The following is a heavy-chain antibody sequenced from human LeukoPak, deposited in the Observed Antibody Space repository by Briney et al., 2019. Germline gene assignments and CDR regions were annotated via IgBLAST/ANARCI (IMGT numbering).Heavy chain of an antibody. CDR3: AREVTGLAAAGGDAFDI. D-gene: IGHD6-13*01. Sequence: SETLSLTCTVSGGSISSYYWSWIRPPPGKGLEWIGYIYYSGSTNYNPSLKSRVTISVDTSKNQFSLKLSSVTAADTAVYYCAREVTGLAAAGGDAFDIWGQGTMVTVSS. V-gene: IGHV4-59*01. CDR2: IYYSGST. J-gene: IGHJ3*02. CDR1: GGSISSYY.